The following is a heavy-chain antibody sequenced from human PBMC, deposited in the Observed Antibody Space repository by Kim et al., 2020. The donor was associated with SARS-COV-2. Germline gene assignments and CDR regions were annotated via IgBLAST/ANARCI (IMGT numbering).Heavy chain of an antibody. J-gene: IGHJ6*02. Sequence: GGSLRLSCAASGFTFRSYWMSWVRQPPGKGLEWVANIKQDGSQKYYVDSVKGRFTLSRDNAKNSLFLQMNSLRDEDTAVYYCAREEQWELSVGRGVQYVNYYYALDVWGQGTTVTVSS. CDR1: GFTFRSYW. CDR3: AREEQWELSVGRGVQYVNYYYALDV. V-gene: IGHV3-7*03. D-gene: IGHD1-26*01. CDR2: IKQDGSQK.